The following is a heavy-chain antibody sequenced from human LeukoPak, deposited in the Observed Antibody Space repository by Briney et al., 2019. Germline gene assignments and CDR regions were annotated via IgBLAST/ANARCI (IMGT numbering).Heavy chain of an antibody. CDR1: GGSISSYS. CDR2: IYYSGST. CDR3: ARAMVRGVIIRIPKTFDY. J-gene: IGHJ4*02. V-gene: IGHV4-59*12. D-gene: IGHD3-10*01. Sequence: PSETLSLTCTVSGGSISSYSWGWIRQPPGKGLEWVGYIYYSGSTNYDPSLKSRVTISVDTSKNQFSLKLSSVTAADTAVYYCARAMVRGVIIRIPKTFDYWGQGTLVTVSS.